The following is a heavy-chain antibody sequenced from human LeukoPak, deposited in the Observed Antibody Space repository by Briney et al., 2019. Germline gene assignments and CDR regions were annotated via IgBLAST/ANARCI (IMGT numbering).Heavy chain of an antibody. Sequence: ASVKVSCKVSGYTLTELSMHWVQQAPGKGLEWMGGFDPEDGETIYAQKFQGRVTMTEDTSTDTAYMELSSLRSEDTAVYYCATDGPSPLGVVTAIPLDYWGQGTLVTVSS. D-gene: IGHD2-21*02. J-gene: IGHJ4*02. V-gene: IGHV1-24*01. CDR1: GYTLTELS. CDR2: FDPEDGET. CDR3: ATDGPSPLGVVTAIPLDY.